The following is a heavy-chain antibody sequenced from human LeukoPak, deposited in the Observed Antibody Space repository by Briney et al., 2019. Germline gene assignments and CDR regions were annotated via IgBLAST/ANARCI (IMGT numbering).Heavy chain of an antibody. CDR3: ARDYPGFPDDIRQADRFDY. CDR2: IKQDGSEK. CDR1: GVTFSSYW. J-gene: IGHJ4*02. D-gene: IGHD3-9*01. V-gene: IGHV3-7*05. Sequence: GGSLRLSCVDSGVTFSSYWMSWVRQAPGKGLEGVANIKQDGSEKFYVDSVRGRFTISRDNAKRSLYLQMNSLRAEDTAVYYCARDYPGFPDDIRQADRFDYWGQGTQVTVSS.